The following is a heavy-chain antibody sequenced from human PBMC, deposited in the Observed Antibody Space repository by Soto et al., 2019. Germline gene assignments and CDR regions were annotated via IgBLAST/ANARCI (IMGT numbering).Heavy chain of an antibody. D-gene: IGHD6-6*01. CDR2: VSAYNGNK. Sequence: SXKVSFKASGYMXTTYGIRWVRQVPGQGLEWIAWVSAYNGNKKYAQKFQDRITMTIDTSTSTVSMEFRSLTTYDTAIYYCARTGGGMAARPLEYWGQGTLGTVSS. V-gene: IGHV1-18*04. CDR1: GYMXTTYG. J-gene: IGHJ4*02. CDR3: ARTGGGMAARPLEY.